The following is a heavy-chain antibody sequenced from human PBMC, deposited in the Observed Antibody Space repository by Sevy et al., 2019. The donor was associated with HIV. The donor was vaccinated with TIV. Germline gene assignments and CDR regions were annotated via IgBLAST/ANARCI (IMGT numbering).Heavy chain of an antibody. J-gene: IGHJ4*02. CDR2: IYFTGNT. V-gene: IGHV4-59*01. D-gene: IGHD1-1*01. Sequence: SESLSLTCSVSGGSISSYFWTWVRQSPGKGLEWIGNIYFTGNTDYSPALKSRVILSLDTSKSQFSLTLKSVTAADTPTYFCARDSTTRPRVLDYWGQGTLVTVSS. CDR3: ARDSTTRPRVLDY. CDR1: GGSISSYF.